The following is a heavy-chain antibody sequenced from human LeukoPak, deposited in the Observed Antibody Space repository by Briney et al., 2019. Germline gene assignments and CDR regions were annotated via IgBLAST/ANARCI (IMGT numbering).Heavy chain of an antibody. V-gene: IGHV3-72*01. CDR2: SRNKVNSYIT. CDR3: TTVYPPTFGGAPHSDY. J-gene: IGHJ4*02. D-gene: IGHD3-16*01. Sequence: PGGSLRLSCAASGFTFSDLYMDWVRQAPGKGLEWVGRSRNKVNSYITEYAASVKGRFIISRDDSKNSFYLQMNSLKTEDTAVYYCTTVYPPTFGGAPHSDYWGQGTLVTVSS. CDR1: GFTFSDLY.